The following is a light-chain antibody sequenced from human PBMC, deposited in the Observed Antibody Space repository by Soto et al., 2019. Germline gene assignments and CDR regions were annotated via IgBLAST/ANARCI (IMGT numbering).Light chain of an antibody. CDR1: QSVSSY. Sequence: EIVLTQSPATLSLSPGERATLSCRSSQSVSSYLAWYQQKPGQAPRLLIYDASNMATGIPVRFSGSGSGTDFTLTISSLQPEDFAVYYCQQRSNWLRTFGPGTKVDIK. J-gene: IGKJ3*01. CDR2: DAS. CDR3: QQRSNWLRT. V-gene: IGKV3-11*01.